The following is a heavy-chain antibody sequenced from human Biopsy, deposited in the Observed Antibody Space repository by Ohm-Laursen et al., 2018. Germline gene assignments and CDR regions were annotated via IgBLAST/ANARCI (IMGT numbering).Heavy chain of an antibody. CDR3: AKDRYPSSWHYYYGMDV. CDR2: ISWNSDSI. J-gene: IGHJ6*02. CDR1: GFSFDNYV. V-gene: IGHV3-9*01. D-gene: IGHD6-13*01. Sequence: SLRLSCSASGFSFDNYVMHWVRQAPGKGLEWVSGISWNSDSIGYADSVKGRFTISRDNAKNSLYLQMNSLRSEDTALYYCAKDRYPSSWHYYYGMDVWGQGTAVTVSS.